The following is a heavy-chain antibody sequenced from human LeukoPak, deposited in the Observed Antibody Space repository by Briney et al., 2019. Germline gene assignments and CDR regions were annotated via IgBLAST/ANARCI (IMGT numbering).Heavy chain of an antibody. Sequence: GASVKVSCKASGYTFTGYYIHWVRQAPGQGLEWMGWINPNSGGTNYVQKFQGRVTMTRDTSITTAYMELSRLTSDDTAVYYCARGGYSYGVDYWDQGTLVTVSS. CDR3: ARGGYSYGVDY. V-gene: IGHV1-2*02. CDR1: GYTFTGYY. CDR2: INPNSGGT. J-gene: IGHJ4*02. D-gene: IGHD5-18*01.